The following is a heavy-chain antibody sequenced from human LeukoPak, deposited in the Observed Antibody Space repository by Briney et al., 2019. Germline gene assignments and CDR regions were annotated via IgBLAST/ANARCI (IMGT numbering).Heavy chain of an antibody. CDR1: GFTFDDYG. CDR3: ARARWIQLWLSGFDY. J-gene: IGHJ4*02. V-gene: IGHV3-20*04. Sequence: GGSLRLSCAASGFTFDDYGMSWVRQAPGKGLEWVSGINWNGGSTGYADSVKGRFTISRDNAKNSLYLQMNSLRSEDTALYYCARARWIQLWLSGFDYWGQGTLVTVSS. CDR2: INWNGGST. D-gene: IGHD5-18*01.